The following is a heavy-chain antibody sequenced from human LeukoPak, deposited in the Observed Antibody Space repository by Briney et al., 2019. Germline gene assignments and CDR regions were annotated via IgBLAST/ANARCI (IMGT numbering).Heavy chain of an antibody. J-gene: IGHJ4*02. CDR1: GFAVGSNY. CDR2: ISSSSSYI. V-gene: IGHV3-21*01. Sequence: PGGSLRLSCVASGFAVGSNYMSWVRQAPGKGLEWVSSISSSSSYIYYADSVKGRLTISRDNSKNTLYLQMNSLRAEDTAVYYCARTVDMSTDGFLYWGQGTLVTVSS. D-gene: IGHD5-12*01. CDR3: ARTVDMSTDGFLY.